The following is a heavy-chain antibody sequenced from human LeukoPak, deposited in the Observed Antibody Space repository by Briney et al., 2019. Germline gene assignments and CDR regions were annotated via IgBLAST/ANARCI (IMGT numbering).Heavy chain of an antibody. CDR2: ISGSGGNT. V-gene: IGHV3-23*01. J-gene: IGHJ4*02. CDR1: GFSFSSSA. Sequence: PGGSLRLSCAASGFSFSSSAMSWVRQAPGKGLEWVSVISGSGGNTKYADSVKGRFIISRDNSKNTLYLEMNSLRVEDTALYYCAKGSGSIPVDNLCDYWGQGTLVTVSS. D-gene: IGHD1-20*01. CDR3: AKGSGSIPVDNLCDY.